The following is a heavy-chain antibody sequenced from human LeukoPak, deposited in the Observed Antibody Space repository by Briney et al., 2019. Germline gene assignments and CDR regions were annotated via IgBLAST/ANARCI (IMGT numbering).Heavy chain of an antibody. CDR3: ARDNFAYCGGDCYPTDY. D-gene: IGHD2-21*02. CDR2: ISAYNGNT. J-gene: IGHJ4*02. CDR1: GYTFTSYG. Sequence: ASVKVSCKASGYTFTSYGISWVRQAPGQGLEWMGWISAYNGNTNYAQKFQGRVTITTDESTSTAYMELSSLRSEDTAVYYCARDNFAYCGGDCYPTDYWGQGTLVTVSS. V-gene: IGHV1-18*01.